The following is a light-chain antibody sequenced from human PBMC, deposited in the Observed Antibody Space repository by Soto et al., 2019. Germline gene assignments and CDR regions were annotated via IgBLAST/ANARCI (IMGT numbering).Light chain of an antibody. CDR2: GAS. CDR1: QSINSD. V-gene: IGKV3-15*01. Sequence: EIVMTQSSATLSVSPGERVILSCRASQSINSDLAWYQQKPGQAPRFLIYGASTRATGIPARFSGSGSGTQFTLTISSLQSEDSALYYCQHYNNWPWTFGQGTKVDI. CDR3: QHYNNWPWT. J-gene: IGKJ1*01.